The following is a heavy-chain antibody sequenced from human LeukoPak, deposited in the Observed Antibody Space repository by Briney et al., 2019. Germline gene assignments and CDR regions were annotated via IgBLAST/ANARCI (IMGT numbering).Heavy chain of an antibody. CDR3: ARESIAVAGAPFDY. CDR1: GFTFSSYE. V-gene: IGHV3-48*03. Sequence: GGSLRLSCAASGFTFSSYEMTWVRQAPGKGLEWVSYISSGSTIYDADSVKGRFTISRDNAKNSLYLQMNSLRAEDTAVYYCARESIAVAGAPFDYWGQGTLVTVSS. CDR2: ISSGSTI. J-gene: IGHJ4*02. D-gene: IGHD6-19*01.